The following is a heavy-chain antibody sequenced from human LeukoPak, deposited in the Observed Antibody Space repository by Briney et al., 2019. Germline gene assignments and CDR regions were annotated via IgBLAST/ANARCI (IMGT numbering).Heavy chain of an antibody. J-gene: IGHJ6*02. D-gene: IGHD2/OR15-2a*01. CDR1: GFIFSSHE. Sequence: SGGSLRLSCGASGFIFSSHEMNWVRQAPGKGLEWVSFINNSGRTKYYADSVKGGFTISSHNPQNPLYLQMNSLKVEDTAIYYCARGYYCAFYCMDVWGPGTTVTVSS. CDR3: ARGYYCAFYCMDV. CDR2: INNSGRTK. V-gene: IGHV3-48*03.